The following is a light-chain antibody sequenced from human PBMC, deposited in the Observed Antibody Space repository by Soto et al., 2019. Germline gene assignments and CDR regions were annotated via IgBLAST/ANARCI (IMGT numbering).Light chain of an antibody. V-gene: IGLV2-14*01. Sequence: QSVLTQPASVSGSPGQSITISCTGRSSDVGSYNYVSWYQQRPGKAPRLMTYDVSDRPSGVSNRFSGSKSGNTASLTISGAPGGGGGGYFCFSPTSSTSSRTLYVFGTGTKLTVL. CDR1: SSDVGSYNY. CDR3: FSPTSSTSSRTLYV. CDR2: DVS. J-gene: IGLJ1*01.